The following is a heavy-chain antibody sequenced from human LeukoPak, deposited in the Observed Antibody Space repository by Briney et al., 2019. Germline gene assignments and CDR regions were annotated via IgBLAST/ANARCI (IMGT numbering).Heavy chain of an antibody. CDR3: ARAGSSGYDY. CDR2: IYYSGST. V-gene: IGHV4-59*01. Sequence: SESLSLTCTVSGGSISSYYWSWIRQPPGKGLEWIGYIYYSGSTNYNPSLKSRVTISVDTSKNQFSLKLSSVTAADTAVYYRARAGSSGYDYWGQGTLVTVSS. J-gene: IGHJ4*02. CDR1: GGSISSYY. D-gene: IGHD3-22*01.